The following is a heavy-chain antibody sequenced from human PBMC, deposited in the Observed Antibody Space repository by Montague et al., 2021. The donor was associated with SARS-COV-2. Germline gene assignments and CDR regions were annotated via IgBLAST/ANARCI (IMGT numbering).Heavy chain of an antibody. CDR1: GFTFRNYA. CDR3: AKDREVATGGLYYFDY. D-gene: IGHD5-24*01. Sequence: SLRLSCAASGFTFRNYAMILIRQAPVKGLEWVSGISGSADITYYSDSVKDRFTISRDNSKNTLYLQMSSLRAGDTAVYYCAKDREVATGGLYYFDYWGQGTLVTVSS. J-gene: IGHJ4*02. V-gene: IGHV3-23*01. CDR2: ISGSADIT.